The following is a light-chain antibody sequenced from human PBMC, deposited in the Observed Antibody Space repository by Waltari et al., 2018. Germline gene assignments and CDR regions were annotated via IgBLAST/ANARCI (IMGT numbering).Light chain of an antibody. CDR3: QHYVRLPVS. V-gene: IGKV3-20*01. Sequence: EIVLTQSPGILSSSPGERATVSCRACLSVSSSFAWYQQKPGQAPRLLIYGASSRATGVPDRFSGSVSGTDFSLTISRLEPEDFAVYYCQHYVRLPVSFGQGTKVEIK. CDR2: GAS. J-gene: IGKJ1*01. CDR1: LSVSSS.